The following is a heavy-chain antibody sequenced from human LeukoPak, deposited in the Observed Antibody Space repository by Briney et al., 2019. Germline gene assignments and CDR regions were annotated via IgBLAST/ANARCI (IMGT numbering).Heavy chain of an antibody. Sequence: SETLSLTCTVSGGSISSSSYYWGWIRQPPGKGLEWIGSIYYSGSTYYNPSLKSRVTISVDTSKNQFSLKLSSVTAADTAVYYCARLRPRDDAFDIWGQGTMVTVSS. CDR1: GGSISSSSYY. V-gene: IGHV4-39*01. CDR3: ARLRPRDDAFDI. CDR2: IYYSGST. J-gene: IGHJ3*02.